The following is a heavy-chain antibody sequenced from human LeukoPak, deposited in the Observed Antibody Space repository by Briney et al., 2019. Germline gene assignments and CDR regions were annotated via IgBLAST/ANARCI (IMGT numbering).Heavy chain of an antibody. J-gene: IGHJ3*02. CDR1: GYTFTGYY. Sequence: GASVKVSCKASGYTFTGYYMHWVRQAPGQGLEWMGWINPNSGGTNYAQKFQGRVTMTRDTSISTAYMELSRLRSDDTAVYYCAKECGRHYDDRAFDIWGQGTMVTVSS. V-gene: IGHV1-2*02. CDR2: INPNSGGT. D-gene: IGHD3-22*01. CDR3: AKECGRHYDDRAFDI.